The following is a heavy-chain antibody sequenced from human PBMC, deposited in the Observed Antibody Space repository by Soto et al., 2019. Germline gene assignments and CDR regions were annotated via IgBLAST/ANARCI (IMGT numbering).Heavy chain of an antibody. CDR1: GGSISSYY. V-gene: IGHV4-59*01. J-gene: IGHJ3*02. Sequence: SETLCLTCTVSGGSISSYYWSWIRQPPGKGLEWIGYIYYSGSTNYNPSLKSRVTISVDTSKNQFSLKLSSVTAADTAVYYCARDIPLGSVRFRRDAFDIWGQGTMVTVSS. CDR3: ARDIPLGSVRFRRDAFDI. CDR2: IYYSGST. D-gene: IGHD6-25*01.